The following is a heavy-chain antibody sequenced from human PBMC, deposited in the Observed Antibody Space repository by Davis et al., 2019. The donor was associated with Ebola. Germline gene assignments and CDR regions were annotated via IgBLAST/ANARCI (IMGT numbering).Heavy chain of an antibody. CDR2: TYYNSKGYS. D-gene: IGHD5-12*01. CDR3: TRGWLRGWFDP. CDR1: GDSVSLNSAG. J-gene: IGHJ5*02. V-gene: IGHV6-1*01. Sequence: HSQTLSLTCAISGDSVSLNSAGWNWIRQSPSRGLEWLGRTYYNSKGYSDYAVSVKSRITISPDTSKNQFSLQLNSVTPEDTAVYYCTRGWLRGWFDPWGQGTLVTVSS.